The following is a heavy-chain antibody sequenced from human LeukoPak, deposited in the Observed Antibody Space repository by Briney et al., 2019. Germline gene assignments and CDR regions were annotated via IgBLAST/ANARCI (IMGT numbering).Heavy chain of an antibody. CDR1: GFTFSNCG. J-gene: IGHJ4*02. CDR3: AKGGLHYHDSNPIDY. CDR2: ISYDGNNE. Sequence: GGSLRLSCGASGFTFSNCGMHWVRQAPGKGLEWVGAISYDGNNENYADSVKGRFTISRDNSKNTLYLQMNSLRAEDTAVYYCAKGGLHYHDSNPIDYWGQGTLVTVSS. V-gene: IGHV3-30*18. D-gene: IGHD3-22*01.